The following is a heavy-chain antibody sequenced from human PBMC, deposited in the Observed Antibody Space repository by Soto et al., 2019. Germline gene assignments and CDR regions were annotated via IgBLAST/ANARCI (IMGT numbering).Heavy chain of an antibody. D-gene: IGHD3-10*01. V-gene: IGHV4-34*01. CDR3: ARAGAALVRGSIGGFDY. J-gene: IGHJ4*02. CDR2: INHSGTV. CDR1: GGAFNGYY. Sequence: QVHLQQWGAGLLKPSETLSLTCAVNGGAFNGYYWTWIRQSPGKGLQWIGEINHSGTVDYNPSLKSRVPFSIDTSKKQFSRTLTSVTAADTAVYYCARAGAALVRGSIGGFDYWGQGTLVTVSS.